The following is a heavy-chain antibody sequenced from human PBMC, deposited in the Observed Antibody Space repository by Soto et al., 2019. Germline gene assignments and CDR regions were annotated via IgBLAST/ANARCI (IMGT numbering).Heavy chain of an antibody. CDR3: VREDILGVRSFDY. V-gene: IGHV3-48*02. D-gene: IGHD3-9*01. CDR1: GFTFSGYS. Sequence: GGSLRLSCAASGFTFSGYSVNWVRQAPGKGLEWISYISSGSKTIYYADSVKGRFIVSRDNAKNSQYLQMSSLRDEDTAVYYCVREDILGVRSFDYWGQGTLVTVSS. CDR2: ISSGSKTI. J-gene: IGHJ4*02.